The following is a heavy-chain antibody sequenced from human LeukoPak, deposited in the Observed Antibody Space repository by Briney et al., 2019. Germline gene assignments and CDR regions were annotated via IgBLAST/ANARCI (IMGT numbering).Heavy chain of an antibody. V-gene: IGHV4-59*01. J-gene: IGHJ6*03. Sequence: GSLRLSCAASGFTFSSYWMSWVRQPPGKGLEWIGYIYYSGSTNYNPSLKSRVTISVDTSKNQFSLKLSSVTAADTAVYYCARDRPDYYMDVWGKGTTVTVSS. CDR1: GFTFSSYW. CDR3: ARDRPDYYMDV. CDR2: IYYSGST.